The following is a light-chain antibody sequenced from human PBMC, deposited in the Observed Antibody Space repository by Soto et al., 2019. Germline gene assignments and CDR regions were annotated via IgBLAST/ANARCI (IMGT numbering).Light chain of an antibody. CDR3: QRSYSTPL. V-gene: IGKV1-39*01. Sequence: DIQMTQSPSSLSASVGDRVTITCRASQSISSYLHWYQQKPGKAPKLLIYAASSLQSGVPSRFSGSGSGTDFTLTISSLQPEDFATYYCQRSYSTPLFGGGTKVEIK. CDR2: AAS. J-gene: IGKJ4*01. CDR1: QSISSY.